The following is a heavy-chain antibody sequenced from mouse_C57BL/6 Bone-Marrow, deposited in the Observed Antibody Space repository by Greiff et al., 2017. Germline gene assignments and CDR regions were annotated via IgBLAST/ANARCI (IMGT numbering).Heavy chain of an antibody. CDR1: GFTFSDYG. CDR2: ISSGSGTI. D-gene: IGHD2-1*01. V-gene: IGHV5-17*01. CDR3: ARYYGNPRFAY. J-gene: IGHJ3*01. Sequence: EVQRVESGGGLVKPGGSLKLSCAASGFTFSDYGMHWVRQAPEKGLEWVAYISSGSGTIYYADTVKGRFTISRANAKNTLSLQMNSLRSEDTAMYYCARYYGNPRFAYWGQGTLVTVSA.